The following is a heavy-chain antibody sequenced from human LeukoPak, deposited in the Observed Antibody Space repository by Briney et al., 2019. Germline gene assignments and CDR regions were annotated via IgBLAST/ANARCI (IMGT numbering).Heavy chain of an antibody. CDR3: AKSLYYYGSGSYCAFDI. CDR2: ISGSGGST. CDR1: GFTFDTYG. D-gene: IGHD3-10*01. J-gene: IGHJ3*02. Sequence: GGSLRLSCVASGFTFDTYGMSWVRQAPGKGLEWVSAISGSGGSTYYADSVKGRFTISRDNSKNTLYLQMNSLRAEDTAVYYCAKSLYYYGSGSYCAFDIWGQGTMVTVSS. V-gene: IGHV3-23*01.